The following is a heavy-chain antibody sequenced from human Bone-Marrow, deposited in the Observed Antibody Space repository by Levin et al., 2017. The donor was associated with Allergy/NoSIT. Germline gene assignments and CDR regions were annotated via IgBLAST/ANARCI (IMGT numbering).Heavy chain of an antibody. V-gene: IGHV3-21*04. CDR1: GFTFNIYD. J-gene: IGHJ6*02. CDR3: VRSQGRNGSSYYYYGRDV. Sequence: GGSLRLSCTASGFTFNIYDMSWVRQAPRRGLEWVSSLSGRSDYTYYADSVKGRFTISRDNSKNSLYLQMKNLRADDTAVYYCVRSQGRNGSSYYYYGRDVWGRRATVTVSS. D-gene: IGHD2-2*03. CDR2: LSGRSDYT.